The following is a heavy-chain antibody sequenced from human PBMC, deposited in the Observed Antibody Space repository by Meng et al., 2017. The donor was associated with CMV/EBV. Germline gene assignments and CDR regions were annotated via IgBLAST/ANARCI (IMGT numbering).Heavy chain of an antibody. CDR2: ISYSGST. CDR1: GGSINSNNYY. V-gene: IGHV4-39*07. D-gene: IGHD1-1*01. J-gene: IGHJ5*02. Sequence: SETLSLTCTVSGGSINSNNYYWGWIRQPPGKGLEWIGSISYSGSTYYNPSLKSRVTISVDKSKNQFSLKLSSVTAADTAVYYCAGNWNGLGNWFDPWGQGTLVTVSS. CDR3: AGNWNGLGNWFDP.